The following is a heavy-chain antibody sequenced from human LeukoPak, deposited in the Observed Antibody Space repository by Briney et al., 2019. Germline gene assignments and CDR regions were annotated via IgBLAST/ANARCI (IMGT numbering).Heavy chain of an antibody. CDR2: ISAYNGNT. D-gene: IGHD2-2*01. J-gene: IGHJ6*03. Sequence: GASVKVSCKASGYTFTSYGISWVRQAPGQGLEWMGWISAYNGNTNYAQKLQGRVTMTTDTSTSTAYMELRSLRSDDTAVYYCARSVVPAAFRKPAVMDVWGKGTTVTVSS. CDR1: GYTFTSYG. CDR3: ARSVVPAAFRKPAVMDV. V-gene: IGHV1-18*01.